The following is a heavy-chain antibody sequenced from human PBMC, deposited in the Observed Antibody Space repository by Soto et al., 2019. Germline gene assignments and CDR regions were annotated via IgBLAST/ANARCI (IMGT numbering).Heavy chain of an antibody. V-gene: IGHV3-30-3*01. J-gene: IGHJ6*02. Sequence: PGGSLRLSYAASGFTFSSYAMHWVRQAPGKGLEWVAVISYDGSNKYYADSVKGRFTISRDNSKNTLYLQMNSLRAEDTAVYYYATVRGNYYARSGSPRDERDVRGQDTKGTLS. D-gene: IGHD3-22*01. CDR2: ISYDGSNK. CDR3: ATVRGNYYARSGSPRDERDV. CDR1: GFTFSSYA.